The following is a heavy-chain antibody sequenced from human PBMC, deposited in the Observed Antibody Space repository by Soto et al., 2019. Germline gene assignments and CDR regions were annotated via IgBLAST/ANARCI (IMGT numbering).Heavy chain of an antibody. CDR2: IYPYNSDS. CDR3: ARGNNYHYGMDV. CDR1: GYSLTNYW. J-gene: IGHJ6*02. Sequence: PGESLKISCKGSGYSLTNYWIGWVRQMPGKGLEWMGIIYPYNSDSTYSPSFQGQVTFSADKSISTAYLQWSSLKASDTAIYYCARGNNYHYGMDVWGQGTTVTVSS. V-gene: IGHV5-51*03.